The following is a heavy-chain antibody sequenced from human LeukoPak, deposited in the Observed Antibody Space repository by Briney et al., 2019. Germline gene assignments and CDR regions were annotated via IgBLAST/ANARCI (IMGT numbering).Heavy chain of an antibody. D-gene: IGHD3-10*01. V-gene: IGHV3-23*01. J-gene: IGHJ4*02. CDR3: AKVMTRTMVRGVPPSDY. CDR1: GFTFSSYA. Sequence: HPGGSLRLSCAASGFTFSSYAMSWVSQAPGKGLEWVSAISGSGGSTYYADSVKGRFTISRDTSKNTLYLQMNSLRAEDTAVYYCAKVMTRTMVRGVPPSDYWGQGTLVTVSS. CDR2: ISGSGGST.